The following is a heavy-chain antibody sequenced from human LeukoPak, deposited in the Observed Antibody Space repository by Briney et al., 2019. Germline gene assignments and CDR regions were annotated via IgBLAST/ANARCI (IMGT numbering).Heavy chain of an antibody. CDR2: ISGSGGST. CDR1: GFTFSSYA. V-gene: IGHV3-23*01. D-gene: IGHD3-22*01. J-gene: IGHJ4*02. Sequence: GGSLRLSCAASGFTFSSYAMSWVRQAPGKGLEWVSVISGSGGSTYYADSVKGRFTISRDNSKNTLYLQMNSLRAEDTAVYYCAKGEYYYDSSGFTGYWGQGTLVTVSS. CDR3: AKGEYYYDSSGFTGY.